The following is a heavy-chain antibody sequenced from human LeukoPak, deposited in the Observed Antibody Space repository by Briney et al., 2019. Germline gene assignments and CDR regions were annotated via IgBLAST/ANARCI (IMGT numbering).Heavy chain of an antibody. CDR2: IYTSGGT. J-gene: IGHJ6*03. CDR1: GGSISSYY. Sequence: SETLSLTCTVSGGSISSYYWSWIRQPAGKGLEWIGRIYTSGGTNYNPSLKSRVTISVDTSKNQFSLKLSSVTAADTAVYYCARRTHYYAVYMDVWGKGTTVTISS. CDR3: ARRTHYYAVYMDV. D-gene: IGHD3-10*01. V-gene: IGHV4-4*07.